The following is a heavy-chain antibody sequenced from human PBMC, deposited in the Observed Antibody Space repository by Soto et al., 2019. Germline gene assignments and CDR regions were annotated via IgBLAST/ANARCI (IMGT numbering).Heavy chain of an antibody. CDR2: IYYSGST. Sequence: SETLSLTCTVSGGSISSSSYYWGWIRQPPGKGLEWIGSIYYSGSTYYNPSLKSRVTISVDTSKNQFSLKLSSVTAADTAVYYCARRTVVVTAIPNLYYYYGMDVWGQGTTVTV. J-gene: IGHJ6*02. CDR1: GGSISSSSYY. D-gene: IGHD2-21*02. CDR3: ARRTVVVTAIPNLYYYYGMDV. V-gene: IGHV4-39*01.